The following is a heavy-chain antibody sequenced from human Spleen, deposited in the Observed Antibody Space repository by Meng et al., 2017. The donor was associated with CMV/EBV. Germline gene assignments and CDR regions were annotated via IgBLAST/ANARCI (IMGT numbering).Heavy chain of an antibody. Sequence: GESLKISCAASGFTFSNYGMYWVRQAPGKGLEWVAFIRYDASNKYYADSVKGRFTISRDNSKNTVHLLMNSLRAEDTAVYYCAKVGLSRYYYDSSGGFDYWGQGTLVTVSS. CDR2: IRYDASNK. CDR1: GFTFSNYG. V-gene: IGHV3-30*02. D-gene: IGHD3-22*01. J-gene: IGHJ4*02. CDR3: AKVGLSRYYYDSSGGFDY.